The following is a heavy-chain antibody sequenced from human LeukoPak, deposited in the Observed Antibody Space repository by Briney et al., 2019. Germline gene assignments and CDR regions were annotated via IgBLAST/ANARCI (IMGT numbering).Heavy chain of an antibody. Sequence: GASVKVSCKASGYTFTSYGISWVRQAPGQGLEWMGWISAYNGNTNCAQKLQGRVTMTTDTSTSTAYMELRSLRSDDTAVYYCARVSGEYCSGGSCYRSYYYYGMDVWGQGTTVTVSS. V-gene: IGHV1-18*01. D-gene: IGHD2-15*01. CDR1: GYTFTSYG. CDR3: ARVSGEYCSGGSCYRSYYYYGMDV. J-gene: IGHJ6*02. CDR2: ISAYNGNT.